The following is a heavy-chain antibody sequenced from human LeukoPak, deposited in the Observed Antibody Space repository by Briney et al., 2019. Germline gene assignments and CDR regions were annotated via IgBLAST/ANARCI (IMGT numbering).Heavy chain of an antibody. CDR3: AGQTLTDDIDY. D-gene: IGHD2-21*02. Sequence: PSETLSLTCTVSGGSISSTSYYWGWIRQSPGKGLEWIGYIYYSGSTYYNPSLKSRVTISVDRSKNQFSLKLSSVTAADTAVYYCAGQTLTDDIDYWGQGTLVTVSS. V-gene: IGHV4-39*01. CDR2: IYYSGST. J-gene: IGHJ4*02. CDR1: GGSISSTSYY.